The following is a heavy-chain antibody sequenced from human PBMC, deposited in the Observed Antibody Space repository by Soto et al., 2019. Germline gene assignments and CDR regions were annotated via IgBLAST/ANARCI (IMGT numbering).Heavy chain of an antibody. V-gene: IGHV4-59*08. Sequence: PSETLSLTCTVSGGSINSYYWSWIRQPPGKGLEWIGYIYYSGSTNYNPSLKSRVTISVDTSKNQFSLKLSSVTAADTVVYYCARLYGLDAFDIWGQGTMVTVSS. J-gene: IGHJ3*02. D-gene: IGHD3-16*02. CDR1: GGSINSYY. CDR2: IYYSGST. CDR3: ARLYGLDAFDI.